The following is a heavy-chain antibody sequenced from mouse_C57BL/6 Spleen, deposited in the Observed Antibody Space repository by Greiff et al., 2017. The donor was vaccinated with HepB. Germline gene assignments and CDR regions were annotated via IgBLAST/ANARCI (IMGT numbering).Heavy chain of an antibody. CDR3: APIYYGYDGFAY. D-gene: IGHD2-2*01. J-gene: IGHJ3*01. V-gene: IGHV1-4*01. CDR2: LNPSSGYT. CDR1: GYTFTSYT. Sequence: QVQLQQSGAELARPGASVKMSCKASGYTFTSYTMHWVKQRPGQGLEWIGYLNPSSGYTKYNQKFKDKATLTADKSSSTAYMQLSSLTSEDSAVYYCAPIYYGYDGFAYWGQGTLVTVSA.